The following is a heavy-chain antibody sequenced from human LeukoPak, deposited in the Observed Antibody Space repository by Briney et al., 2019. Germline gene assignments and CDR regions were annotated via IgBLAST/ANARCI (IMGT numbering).Heavy chain of an antibody. D-gene: IGHD4-23*01. Sequence: ASVKVSCKASGYTFTSYGISWVRQAPGEGLECMGGFDPEYGETIYAQKFQGRVTMTEDTSTDTAYLELTGLRSDDTAVYYCATYYGGNSPGASWGQGTLVTVSS. J-gene: IGHJ5*02. V-gene: IGHV1-24*01. CDR2: FDPEYGET. CDR1: GYTFTSYG. CDR3: ATYYGGNSPGAS.